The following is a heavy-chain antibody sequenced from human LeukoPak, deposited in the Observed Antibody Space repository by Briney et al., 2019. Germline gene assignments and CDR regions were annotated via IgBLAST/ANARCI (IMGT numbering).Heavy chain of an antibody. J-gene: IGHJ3*02. CDR3: ARGTYYYDSSYAFDI. CDR2: INPSGGST. D-gene: IGHD3-22*01. Sequence: ASVKVSCKASGYTFTSYYMHWVRQAPGQGLEWMGIINPSGGSTSYAQKFQGRVTMTRDMSTSTVYMELSSLRSEDTAVYYCARGTYYYDSSYAFDIWGQGTMVTVSS. V-gene: IGHV1-46*01. CDR1: GYTFTSYY.